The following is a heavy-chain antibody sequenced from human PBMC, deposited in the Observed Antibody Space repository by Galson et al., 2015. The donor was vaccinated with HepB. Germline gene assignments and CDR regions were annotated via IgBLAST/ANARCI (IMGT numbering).Heavy chain of an antibody. V-gene: IGHV4-61*02. CDR1: GGSISSGSYY. CDR3: ARDRGRRGSGWYGDSYYFDY. D-gene: IGHD6-19*01. Sequence: TLSLTCTVSGGSISSGSYYWSWIRQPAGKGLEWIGRIYTSGSTNYNPSLKSRVTMSVDTSKNQFSLKLSSVTAADTAVYYCARDRGRRGSGWYGDSYYFDYWGQGTLVTVSS. CDR2: IYTSGST. J-gene: IGHJ4*02.